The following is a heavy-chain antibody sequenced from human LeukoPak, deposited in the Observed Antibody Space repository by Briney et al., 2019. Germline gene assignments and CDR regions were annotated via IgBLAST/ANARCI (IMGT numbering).Heavy chain of an antibody. CDR2: ISGYTGNT. CDR3: ARGQITGTFGYFYYMDV. J-gene: IGHJ6*03. D-gene: IGHD1-7*01. V-gene: IGHV1-18*01. Sequence: EASVKVSCKASGYTFTTYAISWVRQAPGQGLEWMGWISGYTGNTNYAQHLQGRVTMTTDTSTNTAYMELRSLRSDDTAVYYCARGQITGTFGYFYYMDVWGKGTTVTVSS. CDR1: GYTFTTYA.